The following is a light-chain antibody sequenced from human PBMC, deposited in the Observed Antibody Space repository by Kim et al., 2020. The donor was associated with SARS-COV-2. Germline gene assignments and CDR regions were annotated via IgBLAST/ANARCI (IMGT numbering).Light chain of an antibody. CDR1: QSVGSN. CDR2: GAS. V-gene: IGKV3-15*01. CDR3: RQYNNWPLT. J-gene: IGKJ1*01. Sequence: EIVMTQSPATLSVSPGERTTLSCGASQSVGSNLAWYQQKPGQAPRLLIYGASTRATGVPARFSGSGSGTEFTLTISSLQSEDFAVYYCRQYNNWPLTFGQGTKVDIK.